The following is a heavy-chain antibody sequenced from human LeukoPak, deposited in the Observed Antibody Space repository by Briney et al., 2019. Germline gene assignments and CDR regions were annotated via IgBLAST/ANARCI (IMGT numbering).Heavy chain of an antibody. D-gene: IGHD6-13*01. CDR2: FDPENGET. V-gene: IGHV1-24*01. CDR1: GYTLTELS. CDR3: STGFVAAARSKEYYFDY. J-gene: IGHJ4*02. Sequence: GSVKVSRKLSGYTLTELSMHWVRQAPGKGLAWMVGFDPENGETLFAQKLQGRVTMTEDTSPNTVYLEMSSLRAQDTGVYYCSTGFVAAARSKEYYFDYWGEGTVVTVS.